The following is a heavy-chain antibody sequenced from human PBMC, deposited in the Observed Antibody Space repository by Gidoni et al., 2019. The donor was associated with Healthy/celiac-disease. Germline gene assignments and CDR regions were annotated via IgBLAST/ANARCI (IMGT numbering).Heavy chain of an antibody. V-gene: IGHV3-30*04. CDR2: ISYDGSNK. CDR3: ARDAGIAAAGTLGY. Sequence: QVQLVESGGGVVQPGRSLRLSCAASGFTFSSYAMHWVRQAPGKGLEWVAVISYDGSNKYYADSVKGRFTISRDNSKNTLYLQMNSLRAEDTAVYYCARDAGIAAAGTLGYWGQGTLVTVSS. D-gene: IGHD6-13*01. CDR1: GFTFSSYA. J-gene: IGHJ4*02.